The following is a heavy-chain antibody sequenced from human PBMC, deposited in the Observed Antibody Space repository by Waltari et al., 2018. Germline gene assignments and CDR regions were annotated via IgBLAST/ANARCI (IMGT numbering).Heavy chain of an antibody. CDR2: ITIREST. J-gene: IGHJ5*02. CDR3: AKPFYNWDDPLES. CDR1: GFTFNRHA. Sequence: EVQLLESGGGLVQPGGSLRLSCGVSGFTFNRHAINWVRRSPGAGGQWVASITIRESTYHADSVKGRFTISRDTSKDTGYLQMNSLRAEDTAVYYCAKPFYNWDDPLESWGPGTLVTVSS. V-gene: IGHV3-23*01. D-gene: IGHD1-20*01.